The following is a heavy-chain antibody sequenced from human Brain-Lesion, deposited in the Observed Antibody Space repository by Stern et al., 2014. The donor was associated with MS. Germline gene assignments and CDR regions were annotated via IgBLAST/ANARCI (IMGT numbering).Heavy chain of an antibody. V-gene: IGHV3-9*01. CDR3: ARDITGSSAYFAY. J-gene: IGHJ4*02. D-gene: IGHD1-14*01. CDR2: FSWNSGTI. Sequence: QLVESGGDLVQTGRSLGLSCAAFGFTFGDYAMHWVRQAPGKGLEWVAGFSWNSGTIGYADSVKGRFTTSRDNAYSSLYLQMNSLRPEDTALYYCARDITGSSAYFAYWGQGTLVTVSS. CDR1: GFTFGDYA.